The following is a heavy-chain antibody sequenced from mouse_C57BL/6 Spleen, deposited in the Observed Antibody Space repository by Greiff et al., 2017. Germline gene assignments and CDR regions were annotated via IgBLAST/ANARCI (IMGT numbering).Heavy chain of an antibody. V-gene: IGHV1-81*01. CDR2: IYPRSGNT. Sequence: QVQLQQSGAELARPGASVKLSCKASGYTFTSYGISRVKQRTGQGLEWIGEIYPRSGNTYYNEKFKGKATLTADKSSSTAYMELRSLTSEDSAVYFCARSEGFAYWGQGTLVTVSA. J-gene: IGHJ3*01. CDR3: ARSEGFAY. CDR1: GYTFTSYG.